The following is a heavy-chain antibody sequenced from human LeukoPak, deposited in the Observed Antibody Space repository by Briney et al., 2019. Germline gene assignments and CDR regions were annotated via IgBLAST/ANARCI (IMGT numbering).Heavy chain of an antibody. CDR2: IYHSGTT. CDR1: GDSINNYY. V-gene: IGHV4-59*12. D-gene: IGHD3-3*01. J-gene: IGHJ3*02. CDR3: ARDKGTTLTTWSALDI. Sequence: TSETLSLTCTVSGDSINNYYWTWIRQPPGKGLEWIGYIYHSGTTSFNPSLKSRLTISLDASKNQFSLKLTSVTAADTAVYYCARDKGTTLTTWSALDIWGHGTMVTVSS.